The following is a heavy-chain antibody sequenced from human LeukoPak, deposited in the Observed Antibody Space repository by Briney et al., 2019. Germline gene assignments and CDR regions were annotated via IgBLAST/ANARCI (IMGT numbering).Heavy chain of an antibody. Sequence: SETLSLTCTVSGGSISSSKYYWGWIRQPPGKGLEWIGTIFNSGSTHYNPSLKSRVTISVDTSKNQFSLKLSSVTAADTAVYYCARSIGEQWLVKLDAFDIWGQGTMVTVSS. D-gene: IGHD6-19*01. CDR2: IFNSGST. J-gene: IGHJ3*02. CDR3: ARSIGEQWLVKLDAFDI. V-gene: IGHV4-39*01. CDR1: GGSISSSKYY.